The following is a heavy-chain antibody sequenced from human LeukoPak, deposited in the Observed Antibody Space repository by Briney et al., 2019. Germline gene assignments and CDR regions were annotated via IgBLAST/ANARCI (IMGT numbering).Heavy chain of an antibody. J-gene: IGHJ4*02. D-gene: IGHD2-2*01. Sequence: SVKVSCKASGGAFSSYAISWVRQAPGQGLEWMGRIIPIFGTANYAQKFQGRVTITADESTSTAYMELSSLRSEDTAVYYCARIYCSSTSCFYYFDYWGQGTLVTVSS. CDR1: GGAFSSYA. CDR2: IIPIFGTA. V-gene: IGHV1-69*13. CDR3: ARIYCSSTSCFYYFDY.